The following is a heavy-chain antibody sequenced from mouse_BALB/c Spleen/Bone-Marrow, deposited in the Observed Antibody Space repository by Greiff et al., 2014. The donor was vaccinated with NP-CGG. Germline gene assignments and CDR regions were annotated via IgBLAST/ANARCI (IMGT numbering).Heavy chain of an antibody. J-gene: IGHJ1*01. D-gene: IGHD2-3*01. CDR1: GFTFSDYY. CDR3: ARGPSMIPGYFDV. V-gene: IGHV5-4*02. CDR2: ISDAGSYT. Sequence: EVQLVESGGGLVKPGGSLKLSCAASGFTFSDYYMYWVRQTPEKRLEWVATISDAGSYTYYPDSVKGRFTIARDNAKNNLYLQRSSLKSEDTAMYYCARGPSMIPGYFDVWGAGTTVTVSS.